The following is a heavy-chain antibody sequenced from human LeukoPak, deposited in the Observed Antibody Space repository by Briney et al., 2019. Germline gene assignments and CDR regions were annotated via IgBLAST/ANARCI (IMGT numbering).Heavy chain of an antibody. CDR3: ARVSPKDAFDI. CDR1: GFTFSSYW. CDR2: IKQDGSEK. Sequence: GGSLRLSCAASGFTFSSYWMSWVRQAPGKGLEWVANIKQDGSEKYYVDSVKGRFTTSRDNAKNSLYLQMNSLRAEDTAVYYCARVSPKDAFDIWGQGTMVTVSS. J-gene: IGHJ3*02. V-gene: IGHV3-7*01.